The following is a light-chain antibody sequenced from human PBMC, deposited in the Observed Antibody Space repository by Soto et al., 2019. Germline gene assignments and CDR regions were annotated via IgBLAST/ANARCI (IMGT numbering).Light chain of an antibody. Sequence: QSALTQPRSVSGSPGQSVTISCTGLSSDVAIYNRVSWYQQPPGTAPRLIIYEVSNRPSGVPGRFSGSRSGNTASLAISGLQAEDEADYYCCSYAGGHTWVFGTGTKATVL. CDR3: CSYAGGHTWV. CDR1: SSDVAIYNR. J-gene: IGLJ1*01. CDR2: EVS. V-gene: IGLV2-18*02.